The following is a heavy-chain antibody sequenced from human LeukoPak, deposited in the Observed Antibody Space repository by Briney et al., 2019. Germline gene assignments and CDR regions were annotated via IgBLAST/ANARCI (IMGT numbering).Heavy chain of an antibody. D-gene: IGHD3-3*01. CDR1: GYTFTSYG. CDR3: ARDPYYDFWSGYSWFDP. CDR2: ISAYNGNT. V-gene: IGHV1-18*01. J-gene: IGHJ5*02. Sequence: ASVKVSCKASGYTFTSYGISWVRQAPGQGLEWMGWISAYNGNTNYAQKLQGRVTMTTDTSTSTAYMELRSLRSDDTAVYYCARDPYYDFWSGYSWFDPWGQGTLVTVSS.